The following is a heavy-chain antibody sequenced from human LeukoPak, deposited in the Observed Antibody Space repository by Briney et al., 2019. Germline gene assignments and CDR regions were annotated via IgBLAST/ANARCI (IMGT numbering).Heavy chain of an antibody. Sequence: GESLKISCEISGYSFSSYWIGWVRQMPGKGLEWMGIIYPGDSDTRYSPSFQGQVTISADKSISTAYLQWSSLKASDTAMYYCASRSRGSGSYYYYYGMDVWGQGTTVTVSS. J-gene: IGHJ6*02. CDR1: GYSFSSYW. D-gene: IGHD3-10*01. CDR3: ASRSRGSGSYYYYYGMDV. V-gene: IGHV5-51*01. CDR2: IYPGDSDT.